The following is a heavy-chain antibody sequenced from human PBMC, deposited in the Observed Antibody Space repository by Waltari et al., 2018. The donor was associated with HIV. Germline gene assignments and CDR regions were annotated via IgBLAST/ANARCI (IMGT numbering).Heavy chain of an antibody. V-gene: IGHV3-15*01. CDR3: STMGGFPSFDY. D-gene: IGHD3-16*01. J-gene: IGHJ4*02. CDR1: GCTFNMAW. CDR2: IKSESHGWTT. Sequence: EVQLVESGGGLVKPGGSLTLPCEDAGCTFNMAWMSWVRQDPGNALGLVCRIKSESHGWTTDFAAPVKVRFTISRDDSKNTVSLQMNSLKTEDTAVYFCSTMGGFPSFDYWGQGTLVTVSS.